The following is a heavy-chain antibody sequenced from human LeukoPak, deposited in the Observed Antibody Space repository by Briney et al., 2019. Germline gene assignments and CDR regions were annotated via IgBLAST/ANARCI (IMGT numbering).Heavy chain of an antibody. CDR1: GYTFTGYY. CDR2: INCNGGGT. V-gene: IGHV1-2*06. D-gene: IGHD2-21*01. CDR3: ARDYGPYPGCSWFDP. J-gene: IGHJ5*02. Sequence: ASVKVSCKASGYTFTGYYIHWVRQAPGQGLEWMGRINCNGGGTSYAQKFQGRVSMTRDTSISTAYMELDRLTSDDTAVYYCARDYGPYPGCSWFDPWGQGTLVTVSS.